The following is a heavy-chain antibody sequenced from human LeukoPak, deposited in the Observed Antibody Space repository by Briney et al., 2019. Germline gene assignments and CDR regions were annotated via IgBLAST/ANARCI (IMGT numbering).Heavy chain of an antibody. CDR2: IYYSGST. J-gene: IGHJ4*02. CDR1: GFTFSDYY. CDR3: ARQPARQVLWGDSSGWYPIDY. D-gene: IGHD6-19*01. Sequence: PGGSLRLSCAASGFTFSDYYMSWIRQPPGKGLEWIGSIYYSGSTYYNPSLKSRVTISVDTSKNQFSLKLSSVTAADTAVYYCARQPARQVLWGDSSGWYPIDYWGQGTLVTVSS. V-gene: IGHV4-39*01.